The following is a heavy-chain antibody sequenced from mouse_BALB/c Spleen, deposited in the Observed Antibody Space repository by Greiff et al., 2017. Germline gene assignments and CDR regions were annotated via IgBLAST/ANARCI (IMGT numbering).Heavy chain of an antibody. J-gene: IGHJ3*01. CDR3: ARSPYYYGSSYWFAY. CDR1: GYTFTSYD. V-gene: IGHV1S56*01. D-gene: IGHD1-1*01. Sequence: QVQLKESGPELVKPGALVKISCKASGYTFTSYDINWVKQRPGQGLEWIGWIYPGDGSTKYNEKFKGKATLTADKSSSTAYMQLSSLTSEDSAVYYCARSPYYYGSSYWFAYWGQGTLVTVSA. CDR2: IYPGDGST.